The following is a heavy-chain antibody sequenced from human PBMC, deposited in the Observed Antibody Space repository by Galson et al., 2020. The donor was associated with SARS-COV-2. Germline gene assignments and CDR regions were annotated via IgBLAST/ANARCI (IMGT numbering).Heavy chain of an antibody. D-gene: IGHD3-10*01. Sequence: GGSLRLSCAASGFTFSSYGMHWVRQAPGKGLEWVAVIWYDGSNKYYADSVKGRFTISRDNSKNTLYLQMNSLRAEDTAVYCCARDGHITMVRGGVMDYWGQGTLVTVSS. V-gene: IGHV3-33*01. CDR3: ARDGHITMVRGGVMDY. CDR1: GFTFSSYG. J-gene: IGHJ4*02. CDR2: IWYDGSNK.